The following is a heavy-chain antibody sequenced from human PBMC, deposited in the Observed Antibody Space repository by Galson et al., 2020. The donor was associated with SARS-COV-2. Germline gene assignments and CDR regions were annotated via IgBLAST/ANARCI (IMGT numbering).Heavy chain of an antibody. Sequence: GESLKIPCQGPGYSFANYWIGWVRQMPGQGLEWMGIVYGGDFDVIYSPAFQGQVTMSAAKSINTAYLQWTSLKASDTATYFCARHIEATNWQKYMNGWGQGTAVTVSS. V-gene: IGHV5-51*01. CDR1: GYSFANYW. CDR2: VYGGDFDV. D-gene: IGHD1-1*01. J-gene: IGHJ6*02. CDR3: ARHIEATNWQKYMNG.